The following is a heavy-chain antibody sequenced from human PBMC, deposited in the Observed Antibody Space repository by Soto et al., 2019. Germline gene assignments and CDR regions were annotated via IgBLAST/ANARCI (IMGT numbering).Heavy chain of an antibody. Sequence: GGSLRLSCAASGFTFSSYWMHWVRQAPGKGLVWVSRINSDGSSTSYADSVKGRFTISRDNAKNTLYLQMNSLRAEDTAVYYCARVSSSGWYPFDYWGQGTLATVSS. CDR1: GFTFSSYW. CDR2: INSDGSST. J-gene: IGHJ4*02. CDR3: ARVSSSGWYPFDY. V-gene: IGHV3-74*01. D-gene: IGHD6-19*01.